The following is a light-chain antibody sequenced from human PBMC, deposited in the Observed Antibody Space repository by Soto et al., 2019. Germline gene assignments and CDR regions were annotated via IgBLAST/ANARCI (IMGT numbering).Light chain of an antibody. CDR3: RQDYNYPLT. CDR2: TAS. V-gene: IGKV1-6*01. J-gene: IGKJ4*01. CDR1: QGIRRE. Sequence: AIQMTQAPSSLSAYVGDRGTITCRARQGIRRELGWYQQKPGKAPNLLIYTASTLQSGVPSRFSSSGSGTDFTLTISSLQPEEFATYDCRQDYNYPLTFGGGTRVEIK.